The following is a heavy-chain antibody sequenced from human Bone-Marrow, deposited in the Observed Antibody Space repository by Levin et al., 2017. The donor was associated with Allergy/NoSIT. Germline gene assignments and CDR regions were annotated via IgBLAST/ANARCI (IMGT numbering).Heavy chain of an antibody. D-gene: IGHD3-10*01. V-gene: IGHV7-4-1*02. Sequence: ASVKVSCKASGYTFTSYAMNWVRQAPGQGLEWMGWINTNTGNPTYAQGFTGRFVFSLDTSVSTAYLQISSLQAEDTAVYYCAREFRGGGYYYGSGSYYNHDAFDIWGQGTMVTVSS. CDR2: INTNTGNP. J-gene: IGHJ3*02. CDR1: GYTFTSYA. CDR3: AREFRGGGYYYGSGSYYNHDAFDI.